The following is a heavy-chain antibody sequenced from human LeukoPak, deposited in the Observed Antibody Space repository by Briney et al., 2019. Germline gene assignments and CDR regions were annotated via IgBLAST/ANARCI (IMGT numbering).Heavy chain of an antibody. CDR1: GFTFSSYA. D-gene: IGHD3/OR15-3a*01. V-gene: IGHV3-30*04. Sequence: GGSLRHSCVASGFTFSSYAMHWGRPAPGKGLEWGAVISYDGSNKYDADSVKGRFTISRDSYKNTLYLQMNSLSAEDTAVYYCARDSGFSGTQRGEYWGQGTLVTVSS. CDR2: ISYDGSNK. J-gene: IGHJ4*02. CDR3: ARDSGFSGTQRGEY.